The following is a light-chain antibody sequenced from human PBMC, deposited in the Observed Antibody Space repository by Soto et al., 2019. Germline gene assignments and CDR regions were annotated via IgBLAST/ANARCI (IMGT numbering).Light chain of an antibody. J-gene: IGLJ1*01. CDR2: EVS. V-gene: IGLV2-14*01. CDR3: SSYTSSSTLVV. Sequence: SVVIQPTCLPLSLGQSITISCTGTSSDVGGYNYVSWYEQHPGKAPTLMIYEVSNRPSGVSNRFSGSKSGNTASLTMAGFQAEDEADYYCSSYTSSSTLVVFGTGTKVAAL. CDR1: SSDVGGYNY.